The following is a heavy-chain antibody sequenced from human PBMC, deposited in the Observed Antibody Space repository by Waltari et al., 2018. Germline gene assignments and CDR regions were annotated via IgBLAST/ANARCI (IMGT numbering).Heavy chain of an antibody. CDR3: ATDPRGAAAGRRGWFAP. J-gene: IGHJ5*02. CDR1: GYTFTDYY. V-gene: IGHV1-69-2*01. CDR2: VDPEDGET. D-gene: IGHD6-13*01. Sequence: EVQLVQSGAEVKKPGATVKISCKASGYTFTDYYMHWVQQAPGKGLEWMGRVDPEDGETIYAEKCQGRVTITADTSTDTAYMELSSLRSEDTAVYYCATDPRGAAAGRRGWFAPWGQGTLVTVSS.